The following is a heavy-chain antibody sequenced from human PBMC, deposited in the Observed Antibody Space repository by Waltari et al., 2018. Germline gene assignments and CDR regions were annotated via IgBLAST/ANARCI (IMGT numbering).Heavy chain of an antibody. D-gene: IGHD6-13*01. V-gene: IGHV1-69*08. CDR3: AVTLSAAPFYGLDV. J-gene: IGHJ6*02. CDR1: GATLTNYA. CDR2: IIPIFATV. Sequence: QVQLVQSGAEVKKPGSSVMVSCQVSGATLTNYAIPWVRQAPGQGLEWVGRIIPIFATVNFAQKFQDRVTITAATSTSTAYMEVSSLRSDDTAMYYCAVTLSAAPFYGLDVWGQGTTVTVFS.